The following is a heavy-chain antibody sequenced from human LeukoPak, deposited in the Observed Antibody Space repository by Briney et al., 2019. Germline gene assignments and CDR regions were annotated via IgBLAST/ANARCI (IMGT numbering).Heavy chain of an antibody. Sequence: GGSLRLSCAASGFTFSSYGMHWVRQAPGKGLEWVAVISYDGSNKYYADSVKGRFTISRDNSKNTLYLQMNSLRAEDTAVYYCARGCGGDCYWGDAFDIWGQGTMVTVSS. V-gene: IGHV3-30*03. J-gene: IGHJ3*02. CDR3: ARGCGGDCYWGDAFDI. CDR2: ISYDGSNK. D-gene: IGHD2-21*02. CDR1: GFTFSSYG.